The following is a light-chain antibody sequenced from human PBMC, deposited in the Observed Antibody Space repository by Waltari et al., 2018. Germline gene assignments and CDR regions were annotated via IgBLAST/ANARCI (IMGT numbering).Light chain of an antibody. CDR3: QHYLRLPVT. Sequence: EIVLSQSPGTLSLSVGDRATVSCRASESVSRALAWYQQKPGQAPRLLIYGASTRATGIPDRFSGSGSGTDFSLTISSLEPDDFAVYYCQHYLRLPVTFGQGTMVEI. V-gene: IGKV3-20*01. J-gene: IGKJ1*01. CDR2: GAS. CDR1: ESVSRA.